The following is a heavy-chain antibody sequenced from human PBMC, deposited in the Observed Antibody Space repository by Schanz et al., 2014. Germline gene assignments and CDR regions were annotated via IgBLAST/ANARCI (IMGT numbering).Heavy chain of an antibody. CDR1: GFSFSDYY. D-gene: IGHD1-26*01. CDR2: INTGSNYI. J-gene: IGHJ2*01. Sequence: PGGSLRLSCAASGFSFSDYYMSWIRQAPGKGLEWISFINTGSNYINYADSVKGRFTISRDNTKNSLCLQLNSLRADDTAVYYGARSRGSRGQNWYFDLWGRGTLVTVSS. V-gene: IGHV3-11*03. CDR3: ARSRGSRGQNWYFDL.